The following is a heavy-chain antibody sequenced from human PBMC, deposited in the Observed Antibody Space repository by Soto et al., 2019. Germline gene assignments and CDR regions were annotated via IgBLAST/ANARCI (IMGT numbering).Heavy chain of an antibody. CDR2: IYYSGST. J-gene: IGHJ4*02. CDR3: ARGHQILDVGAHMYYFDD. Sequence: PSETLSLTCTVSGGSISSGGYYWSWIRQHPGKGLEWIGYIYYSGSTYYNPSLKSRVTISVDTSKNQFSLKLSSVTAADTAVYYCARGHQILDVGAHMYYFDDWGQGTLVTVAS. D-gene: IGHD1-26*01. V-gene: IGHV4-31*03. CDR1: GGSISSGGYY.